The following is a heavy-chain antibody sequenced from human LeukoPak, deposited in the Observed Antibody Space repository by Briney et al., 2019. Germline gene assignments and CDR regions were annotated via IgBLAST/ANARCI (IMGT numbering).Heavy chain of an antibody. J-gene: IGHJ6*03. CDR2: INTNTGNP. CDR3: ARTIAVAGYMDV. V-gene: IGHV7-4-1*02. CDR1: GYTFTGYY. Sequence: ASVKVSCKASGYTFTGYYMHWVRQAPGQGLEWMGWINTNTGNPAYAQGFTGRFVFSLDTSVSTAYLQISSLKAEDSAIYYCARTIAVAGYMDVWGKGTTVTVSS. D-gene: IGHD6-19*01.